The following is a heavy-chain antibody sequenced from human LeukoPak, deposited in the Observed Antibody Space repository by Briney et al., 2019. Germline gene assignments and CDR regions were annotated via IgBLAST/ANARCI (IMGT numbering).Heavy chain of an antibody. Sequence: RASVKVSCKASNYTFTSYGISWVRQAPGQGLEWIAWINAYNGDTNYAQKLQGRVTLTTDTSTSTAYMELRSLRSDDTAVYYCARDGSGVWFDYWGQGTLVTVSS. CDR1: NYTFTSYG. CDR3: ARDGSGVWFDY. J-gene: IGHJ4*02. D-gene: IGHD3-10*01. V-gene: IGHV1-18*01. CDR2: INAYNGDT.